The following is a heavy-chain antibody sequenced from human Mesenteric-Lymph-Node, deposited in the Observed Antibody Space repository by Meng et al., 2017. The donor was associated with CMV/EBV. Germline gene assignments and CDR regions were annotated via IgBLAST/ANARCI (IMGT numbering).Heavy chain of an antibody. V-gene: IGHV3-23*01. CDR3: AKDPNYYPNWFDP. Sequence: AADGLTVSRNDRGWVRQAQGKGLEWVSAISGSGGSTYYADSVKGRFTISRDNSKNTLYLQMNSLRAEDTAVYYCAKDPNYYPNWFDPWGQGTLVTVSS. CDR2: ISGSGGST. CDR1: GLTVSRND. D-gene: IGHD3-22*01. J-gene: IGHJ5*02.